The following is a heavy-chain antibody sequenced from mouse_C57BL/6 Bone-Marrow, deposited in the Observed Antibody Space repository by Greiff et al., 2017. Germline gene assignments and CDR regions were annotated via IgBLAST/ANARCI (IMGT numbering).Heavy chain of an antibody. Sequence: VKLMESGAELVRPGPSVKVSCKASGYAFTNYLIEWVKQRPGQGLEWIGVINPGSGGTNYNEKFKGKATLTADKSSSTAYMQLSSLTSEDSAVYVCARKVGSSYLYFDYWGQGTTLTVSS. CDR2: INPGSGGT. J-gene: IGHJ2*01. CDR1: GYAFTNYL. D-gene: IGHD1-1*01. CDR3: ARKVGSSYLYFDY. V-gene: IGHV1-54*01.